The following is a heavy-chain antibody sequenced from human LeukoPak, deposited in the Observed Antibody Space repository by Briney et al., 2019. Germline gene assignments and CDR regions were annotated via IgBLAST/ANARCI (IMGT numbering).Heavy chain of an antibody. CDR3: ARLGSGSGYTHDAFDI. CDR1: GFTFDDYG. D-gene: IGHD3-22*01. Sequence: GGSLRLSCAASGFTFDDYGMSWVRPAPGKGLEWVSGINWKGGSTGYAESVKGRFTISRDNAKNSLYLQMNSLRAEDTALYYCARLGSGSGYTHDAFDIWGQGKMVTVSS. V-gene: IGHV3-20*04. J-gene: IGHJ3*02. CDR2: INWKGGST.